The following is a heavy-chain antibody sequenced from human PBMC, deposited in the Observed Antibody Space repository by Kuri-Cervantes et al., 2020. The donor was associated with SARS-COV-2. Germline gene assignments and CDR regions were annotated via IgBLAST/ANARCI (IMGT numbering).Heavy chain of an antibody. Sequence: GESLKISCAASGFTFSDSYMSWIRQAPGKGLEWVSYISSSGSTIYYADSVKGRFTISRDNAKNSLYLKMNSLRAEDTAVYYCASGGGGSGELLSWGQGTLVTVSS. J-gene: IGHJ4*02. CDR2: ISSSGSTI. CDR3: ASGGGGSGELLS. D-gene: IGHD1-26*01. CDR1: GFTFSDSY. V-gene: IGHV3-11*01.